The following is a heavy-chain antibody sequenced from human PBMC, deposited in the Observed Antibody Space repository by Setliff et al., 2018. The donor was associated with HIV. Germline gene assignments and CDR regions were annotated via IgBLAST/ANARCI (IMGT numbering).Heavy chain of an antibody. CDR2: IIPTFTRA. Sequence: SVKVSCKASGGTFGRFGISWVRQAPGQGLEWMGGIIPTFTRANYAQKFQARVIITTDKSMSTAFMELTSLTSEDTAVYYCARSVHSLYGDYATYFDPWGQGTQVTVSS. V-gene: IGHV1-69*05. J-gene: IGHJ5*02. D-gene: IGHD4-17*01. CDR3: ARSVHSLYGDYATYFDP. CDR1: GGTFGRFG.